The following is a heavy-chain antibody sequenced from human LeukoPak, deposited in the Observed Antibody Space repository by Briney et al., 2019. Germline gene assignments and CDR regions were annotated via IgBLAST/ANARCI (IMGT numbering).Heavy chain of an antibody. CDR1: GFTFSRYS. D-gene: IGHD3-9*01. Sequence: PGGSLRLSCAASGFTFSRYSMNWVRQAPGKGLVWVSRINSDGSSTSYADSVKGRFTISRDNAKNTLYLQMNSLRAEDTAVYYCARGNYDILTGQNWFDPWGQGTLVTVSS. CDR3: ARGNYDILTGQNWFDP. CDR2: INSDGSST. V-gene: IGHV3-74*01. J-gene: IGHJ5*02.